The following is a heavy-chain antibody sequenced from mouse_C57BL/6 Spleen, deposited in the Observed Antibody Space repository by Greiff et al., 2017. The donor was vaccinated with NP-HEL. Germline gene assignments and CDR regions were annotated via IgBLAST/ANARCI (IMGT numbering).Heavy chain of an antibody. D-gene: IGHD3-3*01. Sequence: VQLQQPGAELVRPGSSVKLSCKASGYTFTSYWMDWVKQRPGQGLEWIGNIYPSDSETHYNQKFKDKDTLTVDKSSSTAYMQLSSLTSEDSAVYYCARAGPFYAMDYWGQGTSVTVSS. CDR3: ARAGPFYAMDY. V-gene: IGHV1-61*01. CDR1: GYTFTSYW. J-gene: IGHJ4*01. CDR2: IYPSDSET.